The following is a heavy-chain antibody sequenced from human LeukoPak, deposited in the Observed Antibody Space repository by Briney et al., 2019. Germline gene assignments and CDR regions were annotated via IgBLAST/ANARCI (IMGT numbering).Heavy chain of an antibody. CDR1: GYTFTSYD. CDR2: MSPNSGNT. Sequence: GASVKVSCKASGYTFTSYDINWVRQATGQGLEWMGWMSPNSGNTGYAQKFQGRVTMTRNTSTSTAYMELSSLRSEDTAVYYCARGSLSDSGYGSRGYWGQGTLVTVSS. CDR3: ARGSLSDSGYGSRGY. D-gene: IGHD5-12*01. J-gene: IGHJ4*02. V-gene: IGHV1-8*01.